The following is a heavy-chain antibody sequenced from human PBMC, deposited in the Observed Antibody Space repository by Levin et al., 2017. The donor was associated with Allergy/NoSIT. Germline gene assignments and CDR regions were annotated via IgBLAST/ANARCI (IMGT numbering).Heavy chain of an antibody. CDR1: GFSFSDYA. D-gene: IGHD3-22*01. J-gene: IGHJ4*02. CDR2: ISDSGRNT. CDR3: AKDLYTAIYYDNSGYYSN. Sequence: PGESLKISCAASGFSFSDYAMSWVRQAPGKGLEWVSSISDSGRNTYYRDSVKGRFTISRDQSTNTLYLQMNSPRAEDTAIYFCAKDLYTAIYYDNSGYYSNWGQGTLVTVSS. V-gene: IGHV3-23*01.